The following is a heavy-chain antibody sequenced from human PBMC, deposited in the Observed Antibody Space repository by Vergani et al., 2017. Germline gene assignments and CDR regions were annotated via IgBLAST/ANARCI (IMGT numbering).Heavy chain of an antibody. Sequence: QVQLVQSGAEVKKPGSSVKVSCKASGGTFRSYAISWVRQAPGQGLEWMGGINPNSGGTNYAQKFQGRVTMTRDTSISTAYMELSRLRSDDTAVYYCARDQYIVATIFSTVRQTPKYNWFDPWGQGTLVTVSS. J-gene: IGHJ5*02. D-gene: IGHD5-12*01. CDR1: GGTFRSYA. CDR2: INPNSGGT. V-gene: IGHV1-2*02. CDR3: ARDQYIVATIFSTVRQTPKYNWFDP.